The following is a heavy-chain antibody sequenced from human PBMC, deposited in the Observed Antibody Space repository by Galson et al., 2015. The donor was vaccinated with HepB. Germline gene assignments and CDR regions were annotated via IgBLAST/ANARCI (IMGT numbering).Heavy chain of an antibody. CDR3: VKDCGLGCCSSTSCSSVGYFDY. J-gene: IGHJ4*02. D-gene: IGHD2-2*01. V-gene: IGHV3-64D*06. CDR2: ISSNGGST. Sequence: SLRLSCAASGFTFSSYAMHWVRQAPGKGLEYVSAISSNGGSTYYADSVKGRFTISRDNSKNTLYLQMSSLRAEDTAVYYCVKDCGLGCCSSTSCSSVGYFDYWGQGTLVTVSS. CDR1: GFTFSSYA.